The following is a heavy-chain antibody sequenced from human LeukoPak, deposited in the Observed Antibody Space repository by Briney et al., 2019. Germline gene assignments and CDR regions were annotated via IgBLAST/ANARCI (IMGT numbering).Heavy chain of an antibody. CDR3: AKIGFSGNYMDV. D-gene: IGHD3-10*01. J-gene: IGHJ6*03. CDR1: GFTFDDYA. V-gene: IGHV3-9*01. CDR2: ISWNSGSI. Sequence: PGGSLRLSCAASGFTFDDYAMHWVRQAPGKGLEWVSGISWNSGSIGYADSVKGRFTISRDNAKNSLYLQMNSLRAEDTALYYCAKIGFSGNYMDVWGKGTTVTISS.